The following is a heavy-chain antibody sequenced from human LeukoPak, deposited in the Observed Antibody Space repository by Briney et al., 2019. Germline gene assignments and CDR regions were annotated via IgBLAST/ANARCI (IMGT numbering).Heavy chain of an antibody. CDR2: MKEDGSEK. Sequence: PGGSLRLSCAASGFTFSNYWMTWVRQAPGKGLEWVASMKEDGSEKSYVDSVKGRFTISRDNAKNSLFLQMNSLGAEDTAVYYCVRGGSYTFDPWGQGILVTVSS. CDR1: GFTFSNYW. CDR3: VRGGSYTFDP. J-gene: IGHJ5*02. V-gene: IGHV3-7*01. D-gene: IGHD1-26*01.